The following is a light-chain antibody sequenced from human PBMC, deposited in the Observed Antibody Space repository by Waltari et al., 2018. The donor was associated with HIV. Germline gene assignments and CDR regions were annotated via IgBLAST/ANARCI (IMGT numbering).Light chain of an antibody. Sequence: GSSSNIVAGYDVHWYQQLPGTAPKLLIYGNSNRPSGVPDRFSGSKSGTSASLAITGLQAEDEADYYCQSYDSSLSGVVFGGGTKLTVL. CDR1: SSNIVAGYD. V-gene: IGLV1-40*01. CDR3: QSYDSSLSGVV. J-gene: IGLJ2*01. CDR2: GNS.